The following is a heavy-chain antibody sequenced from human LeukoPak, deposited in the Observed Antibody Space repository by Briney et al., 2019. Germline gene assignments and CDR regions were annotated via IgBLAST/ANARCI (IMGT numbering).Heavy chain of an antibody. V-gene: IGHV4-59*01. CDR3: ASIRNVVPAANEGSDY. CDR1: GGSISSYY. CDR2: IYYSGST. Sequence: PSETLSLTCSVSGGSISSYYWSWIRQPPGKGLEWIGYIYYSGSTNYNPSLKSRVTISVDTSKNQFSLRLSSVTAADTAVYYCASIRNVVPAANEGSDYWGQGTLVTVSS. J-gene: IGHJ4*02. D-gene: IGHD2-2*01.